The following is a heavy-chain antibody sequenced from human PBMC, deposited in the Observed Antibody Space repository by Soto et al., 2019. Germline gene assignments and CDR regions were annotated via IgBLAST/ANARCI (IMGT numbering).Heavy chain of an antibody. Sequence: QVQLVQSGAEVKKPGSSVKVSCKASGGTFSSYAISWVRQAPGQGLEWMGGIVPIFGTANYAQKFQGRVTITADESTSTAYRELSSLRSEDTAVYYCAREKVVVVPAAIPSLDYGMDVWGQGTTVTVSS. CDR1: GGTFSSYA. J-gene: IGHJ6*02. CDR2: IVPIFGTA. V-gene: IGHV1-69*01. CDR3: AREKVVVVPAAIPSLDYGMDV. D-gene: IGHD2-2*01.